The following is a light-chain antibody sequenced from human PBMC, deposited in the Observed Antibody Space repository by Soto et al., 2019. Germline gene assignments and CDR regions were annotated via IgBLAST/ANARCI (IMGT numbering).Light chain of an antibody. J-gene: IGKJ4*01. CDR1: QSIGND. Sequence: IGMTQSPSTLSVSVGERVTITCRASQSIGNDLGWYQQKPGKAPKRVIYDIFTWPTGVPTRFSGSGSGTEFTLTISILQSEDIAAYYCQQYNNLPLTFGGGTKVDIK. V-gene: IGKV1-17*01. CDR3: QQYNNLPLT. CDR2: DIF.